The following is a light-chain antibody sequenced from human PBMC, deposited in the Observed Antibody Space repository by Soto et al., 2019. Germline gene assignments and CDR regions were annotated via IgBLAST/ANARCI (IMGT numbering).Light chain of an antibody. Sequence: DIQMTQSPSSLSASVEDSVTITCRATQDISTFLNWYQQRPGKAPNVLIYRASTLQGDLPSRFSGSGSGTDFTLTISGLQPEDFAIYYCQQSYSTPFTFGQATPVEV. CDR3: QQSYSTPFT. V-gene: IGKV1-39*01. J-gene: IGKJ2*01. CDR1: QDISTF. CDR2: RAS.